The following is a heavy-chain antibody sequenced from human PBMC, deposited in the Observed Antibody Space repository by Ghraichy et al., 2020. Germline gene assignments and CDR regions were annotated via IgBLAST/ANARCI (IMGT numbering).Heavy chain of an antibody. Sequence: GGSLRLSCEASGFTFRNYWMHWVRQAPGKGLAWVSRIKTDGGDTRYADSVKGRFIISRDNVQNTMYLQMNSLRADDTAVYYCVRDGHHWNFDYWGQGTLLTVSS. V-gene: IGHV3-74*01. CDR3: VRDGHHWNFDY. D-gene: IGHD1-1*01. CDR2: IKTDGGDT. J-gene: IGHJ4*02. CDR1: GFTFRNYW.